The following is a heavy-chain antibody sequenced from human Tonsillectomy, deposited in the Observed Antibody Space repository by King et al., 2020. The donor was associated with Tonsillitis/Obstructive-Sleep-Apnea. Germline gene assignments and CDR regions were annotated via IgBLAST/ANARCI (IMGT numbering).Heavy chain of an antibody. CDR3: ARGRESSSSWVAFDI. Sequence: VQLVESGGGWVQPGGSLRLSCAASGFTVSSNYMNWVRQAPGKGLEWVSLLYSGGSTYYADSVKGRFTISRDNSKNTLYLQMNSLRAEDTAVYYCARGRESSSSWVAFDIWGQGTMGTVSS. CDR2: LYSGGST. V-gene: IGHV3-53*04. CDR1: GFTVSSNY. J-gene: IGHJ3*02. D-gene: IGHD6-13*01.